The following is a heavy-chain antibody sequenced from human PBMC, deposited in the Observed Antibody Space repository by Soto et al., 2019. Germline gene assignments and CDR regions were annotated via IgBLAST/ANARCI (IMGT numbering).Heavy chain of an antibody. Sequence: EVQLVESGGGLVQPGGSLRLSCAASGFTFSSYWMTWVRQAPGKGLEWVANIKQDGSEKYYVDSVKGRFTISRDNAKNSLYLQMNSLRAGDTSLYYCARVLCSGGSCYSALDAFDIWGPCTMVTVSS. J-gene: IGHJ3*02. CDR3: ARVLCSGGSCYSALDAFDI. CDR2: IKQDGSEK. V-gene: IGHV3-7*01. D-gene: IGHD2-15*01. CDR1: GFTFSSYW.